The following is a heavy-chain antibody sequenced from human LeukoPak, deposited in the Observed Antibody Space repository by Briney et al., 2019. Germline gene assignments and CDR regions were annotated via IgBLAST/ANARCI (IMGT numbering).Heavy chain of an antibody. CDR3: ARDSGWFRFDY. J-gene: IGHJ4*02. D-gene: IGHD6-13*01. CDR1: GFTFSTYW. V-gene: IGHV3-7*03. Sequence: GGSLRLSCAASGFTFSTYWMSWVRQAPGKGLEWVANIKEDGGEKYYVDSVKGRFTISRDNAKNSLYLQMNSLRAEDTAVYYCARDSGWFRFDYWGQGTLATVSS. CDR2: IKEDGGEK.